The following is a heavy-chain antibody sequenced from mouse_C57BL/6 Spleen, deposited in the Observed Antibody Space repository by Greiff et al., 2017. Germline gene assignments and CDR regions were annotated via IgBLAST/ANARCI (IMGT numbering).Heavy chain of an antibody. CDR3: ARQSFTTVDYFDY. Sequence: DVMLVESGGDLVKPGGSLKLSCAASGFTFSSYGMSWVRQTPDKRLEWVATISSGGSYTYYPDSVKGRFTISRDNAKNTRYLQMSSLKSEDTAMYYCARQSFTTVDYFDYWGQGTTLTVSS. D-gene: IGHD1-1*01. CDR1: GFTFSSYG. V-gene: IGHV5-6*02. CDR2: ISSGGSYT. J-gene: IGHJ2*01.